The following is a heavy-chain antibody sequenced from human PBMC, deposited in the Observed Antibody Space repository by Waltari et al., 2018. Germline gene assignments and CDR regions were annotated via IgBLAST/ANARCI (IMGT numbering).Heavy chain of an antibody. V-gene: IGHV4-30-2*01. J-gene: IGHJ4*02. CDR1: GGSVSSGGYY. CDR2: INHIGNI. CDR3: ARVEVDYYDSSGYFDY. Sequence: QLQLQESGSGLVKPSQTLSLTCAVSGGSVSSGGYYWSWIRQPPGKGLEWIGQINHIGNINYTPSLKSRVTISVERSKNQFSLNLTSVTAADTAVYYCARVEVDYYDSSGYFDYWGQGTLVTVSS. D-gene: IGHD3-22*01.